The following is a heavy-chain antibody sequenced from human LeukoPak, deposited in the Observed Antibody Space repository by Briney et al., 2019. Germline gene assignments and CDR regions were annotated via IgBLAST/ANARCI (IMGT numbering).Heavy chain of an antibody. CDR2: INSDGGSI. V-gene: IGHV3-74*01. J-gene: IGHJ4*02. CDR1: GFSVGGYW. D-gene: IGHD5-12*01. CDR3: TRGASGYGNFDY. Sequence: PGGSLRLSCAASGFSVGGYWMHWVRQGPGMGLVWVSRINSDGGSISYADSVKGRFSISRDNAKNTLYLQMNSLRAEDTAVYYCTRGASGYGNFDYWGQGTLVTVSS.